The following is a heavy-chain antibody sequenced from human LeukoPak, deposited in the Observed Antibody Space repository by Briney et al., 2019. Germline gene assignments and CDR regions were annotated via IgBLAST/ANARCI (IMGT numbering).Heavy chain of an antibody. Sequence: GGSLRLSCAASGFTVSSNYMSWVRQAPGKGLEWVSVIYSGGSTYYADSVKGRFTISRDNSKNTLYLQMNSLRAEDTAVYYCAREEDPGYSSSWFDYWGQGTLVTVSS. CDR3: AREEDPGYSSSWFDY. CDR1: GFTVSSNY. J-gene: IGHJ4*02. V-gene: IGHV3-66*01. D-gene: IGHD6-13*01. CDR2: IYSGGST.